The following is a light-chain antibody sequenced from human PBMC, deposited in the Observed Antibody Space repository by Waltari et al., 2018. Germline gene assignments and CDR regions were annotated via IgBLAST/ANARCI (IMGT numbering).Light chain of an antibody. CDR1: PLPKKY. Sequence: SYELTQPPSVSVSPGQTARITCPGDPLPKKYASWYQQKSGQAPLLVIYEDNKRPSGIPERFSGSSSGTMATLTISGAQVEDESDYYCYSTDTSANDRGVFGGGTKLTVL. CDR3: YSTDTSANDRGV. J-gene: IGLJ2*01. CDR2: EDN. V-gene: IGLV3-10*01.